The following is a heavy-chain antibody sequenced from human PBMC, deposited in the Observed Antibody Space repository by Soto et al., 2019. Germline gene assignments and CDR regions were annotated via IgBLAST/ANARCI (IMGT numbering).Heavy chain of an antibody. CDR2: ISWNSGSI. D-gene: IGHD5-12*01. V-gene: IGHV3-9*01. CDR3: AKDGFVDIVATIH. CDR1: GFTFDDYA. Sequence: GGSLRLSCAASGFTFDDYAMHWVRQAPGKGLEWVSGISWNSGSIGYADSVKGRFTISRDNAKNSLYLQMNSLRAEDTALYYCAKDGFVDIVATIHWGQGTLVTVSS. J-gene: IGHJ4*02.